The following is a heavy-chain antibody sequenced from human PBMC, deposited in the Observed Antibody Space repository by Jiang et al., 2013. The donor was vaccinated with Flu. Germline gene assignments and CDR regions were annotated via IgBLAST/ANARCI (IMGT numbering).Heavy chain of an antibody. Sequence: EWMEGVIPIFGTAHYAQNFQGRVTITADESTSTAYMELNSLTSEDTAVYYCARGRGYGTYDFDYWGQGTLVTVSS. CDR2: VIPIFGTA. V-gene: IGHV1-69*01. CDR3: ARGRGYGTYDFDY. J-gene: IGHJ4*02. D-gene: IGHD4-17*01.